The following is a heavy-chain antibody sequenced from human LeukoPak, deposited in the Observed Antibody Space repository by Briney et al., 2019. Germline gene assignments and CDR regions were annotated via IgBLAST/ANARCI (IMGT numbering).Heavy chain of an antibody. CDR2: IGGSTSTI. Sequence: GGSLRLSCAASGFIFSDYSMNWVRQAPGKGLEWLSYIGGSTSTISYADSVKGRFTISRDNAKNSLYLQMDSLRAEDTAVYYCARDRNWGFDYWGQGILVAVSS. CDR3: ARDRNWGFDY. J-gene: IGHJ4*02. V-gene: IGHV3-48*01. CDR1: GFIFSDYS. D-gene: IGHD3-16*01.